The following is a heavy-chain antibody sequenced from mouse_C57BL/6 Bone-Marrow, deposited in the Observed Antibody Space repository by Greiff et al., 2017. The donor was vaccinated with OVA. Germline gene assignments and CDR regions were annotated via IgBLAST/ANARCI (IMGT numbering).Heavy chain of an antibody. Sequence: EVKLVESGAELVKPGASVKLSCTASGFNIKDYYMHWVKQRTEQGLEWIGRIDPEDGETKYAPKFQGKATITADTSSHTAYLQLSSLTSEDTAVYYCAGDYYGTKSLYYFDDWGQGTTRTGAS. V-gene: IGHV14-2*01. CDR1: GFNIKDYY. D-gene: IGHD1-1*01. J-gene: IGHJ2*01. CDR2: IDPEDGET. CDR3: AGDYYGTKSLYYFDD.